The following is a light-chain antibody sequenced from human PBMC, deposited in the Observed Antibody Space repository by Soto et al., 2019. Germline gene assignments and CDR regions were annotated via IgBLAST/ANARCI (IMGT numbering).Light chain of an antibody. CDR1: QSISNY. J-gene: IGKJ1*01. CDR3: QQTYNAPWT. V-gene: IGKV1-39*01. CDR2: AAS. Sequence: DIQVTQSPSSLSASVGDRVTITCRASQSISNYLNWFQQKPMKAPKLLIFAASTLQSGVSSRFSGSGSGTDFTLTITNLQPEDFATYYCQQTYNAPWTFGRGTRVEIK.